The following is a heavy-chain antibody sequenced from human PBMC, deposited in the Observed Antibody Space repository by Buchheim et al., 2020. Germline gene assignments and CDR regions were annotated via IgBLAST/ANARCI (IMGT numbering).Heavy chain of an antibody. CDR3: ARVSTVATITGTGGSVDY. J-gene: IGHJ4*02. CDR1: GGSFSGYY. CDR2: INHSGST. Sequence: QVQLQQWGAGLLKPSETLSLTCAVYGGSFSGYYWSWIRQPPGKGLEWIGEINHSGSTNYNPSLKSRVTISVDTSKNQFSLKLSPVTAADTAVYYCARVSTVATITGTGGSVDYWGQGTL. V-gene: IGHV4-34*01. D-gene: IGHD5-12*01.